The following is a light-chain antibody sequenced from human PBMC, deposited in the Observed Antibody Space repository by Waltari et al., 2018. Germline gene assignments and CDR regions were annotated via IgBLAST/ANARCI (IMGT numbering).Light chain of an antibody. CDR2: GTY. V-gene: IGKV3-11*01. CDR1: QSVSNY. CDR3: QQRASWPNT. J-gene: IGKJ2*01. Sequence: EIVLTQYPATLSLSPGEGATLSCRASQSVSNYLAWYQQKPGQAPRLLIYGTYNRATGIPARFSGSGSGTDFTLTISSLEPEDFAVYYCQQRASWPNTFGQGTKLEIK.